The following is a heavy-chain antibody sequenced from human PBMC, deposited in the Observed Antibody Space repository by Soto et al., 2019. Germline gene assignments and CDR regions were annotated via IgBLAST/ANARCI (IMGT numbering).Heavy chain of an antibody. CDR2: MSYDGTKQ. J-gene: IGHJ4*02. CDR3: AKEYGSTWIDH. V-gene: IGHV3-30*18. Sequence: GGSLRLSCAASGFTFNTYGMHWVRQAPGKGLEWVAAMSYDGTKQYYVDSVKGRFTISRDNSRNTLFLQLNSLRDEDTAVYYCAKEYGSTWIDHWGQGTPVTVSS. D-gene: IGHD6-13*01. CDR1: GFTFNTYG.